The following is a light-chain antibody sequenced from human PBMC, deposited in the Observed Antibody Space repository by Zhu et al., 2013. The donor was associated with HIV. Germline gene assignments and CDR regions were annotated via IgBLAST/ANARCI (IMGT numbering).Light chain of an antibody. CDR2: GAS. CDR3: QQYGRSPFT. CDR1: QVITSSY. V-gene: IGKV3-20*01. J-gene: IGKJ3*01. Sequence: EIVLTQSPGTLSLSPGERATLSCRASQVITSSYLAWYQQKPAQAPRLLIYGASSRATGIPDRFSGSGSGTDFTLTISRLEPEDFAVYYCQQYGRSPFTFGPGTKVDIK.